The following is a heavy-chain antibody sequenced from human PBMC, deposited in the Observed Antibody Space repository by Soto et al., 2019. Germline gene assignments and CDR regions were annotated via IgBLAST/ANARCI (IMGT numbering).Heavy chain of an antibody. J-gene: IGHJ4*02. V-gene: IGHV3-23*01. Sequence: EVQLSESGGGWLQPGGVPKLPLATLGFNLKKFANELGPQVSGEGVEGGSAISRNGGSTYYADSVRGRFTVSRDNSKSTLYLQMNSLTAEDTATYFCGKGGAYCGGGSCNVSPGSDWGQGTLVTVSS. CDR2: ISRNGGST. D-gene: IGHD2-21*01. CDR1: GFNLKKFA. CDR3: GKGGAYCGGGSCNVSPGSD.